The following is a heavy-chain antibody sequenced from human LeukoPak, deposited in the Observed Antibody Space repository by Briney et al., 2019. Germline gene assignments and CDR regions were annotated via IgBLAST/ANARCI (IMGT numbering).Heavy chain of an antibody. D-gene: IGHD4-23*01. CDR2: ITPILGTA. Sequence: GASVKVSCKASGGTFISYDISWVRQAPGQGLEWMGGITPILGTAKYAQKFQGRVTITAVESMSTAYMELSSLRSEDTAVYYCARGWLAETTVVTPYNYWGQGTLVTVSS. J-gene: IGHJ4*02. CDR1: GGTFISYD. V-gene: IGHV1-69*13. CDR3: ARGWLAETTVVTPYNY.